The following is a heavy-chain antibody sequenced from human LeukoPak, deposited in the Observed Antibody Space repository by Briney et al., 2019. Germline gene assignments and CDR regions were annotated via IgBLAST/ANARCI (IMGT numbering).Heavy chain of an antibody. CDR3: ARDQGTSTTAPKRKGSFDP. Sequence: PGGSLRLSCAASGFTFSNHGMHWVRQAPGKGLEWVALICYDGSNKEYAESVQGRFTISRDNSKNTLYLQMTSLRDEDTAVYYCARDQGTSTTAPKRKGSFDPWGQGALVTVSS. D-gene: IGHD1-1*01. J-gene: IGHJ5*02. V-gene: IGHV3-33*01. CDR1: GFTFSNHG. CDR2: ICYDGSNK.